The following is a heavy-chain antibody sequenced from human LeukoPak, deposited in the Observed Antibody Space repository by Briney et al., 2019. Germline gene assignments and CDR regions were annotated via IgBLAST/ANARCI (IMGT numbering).Heavy chain of an antibody. CDR2: ITGSSGST. V-gene: IGHV3-23*01. CDR3: VQSGVGVFY. J-gene: IGHJ4*02. Sequence: GSLRLSCAASGFTFSSYAMSWVRQAPGKGLEWVSLITGSSGSTYYADSVKGRFTISRDKSKNTLYLQMNSLRAEDTAVYYCVQSGVGVFYWGQGTLVTVSS. CDR1: GFTFSSYA. D-gene: IGHD3-10*01.